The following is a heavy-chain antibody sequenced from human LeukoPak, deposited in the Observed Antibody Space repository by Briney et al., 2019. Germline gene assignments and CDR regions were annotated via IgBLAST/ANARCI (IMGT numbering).Heavy chain of an antibody. CDR2: ISYDGSNK. Sequence: GGSLRLPCAASGFTFSSYAMHWVRQAPGKGLEWVAVISYDGSNKYYADSVKGRFTISRDNSKNTLYLQMNSLRAEDTAVYYCAREAYYYGSGSYYPESEFDYWGQGTLVTVSS. CDR3: AREAYYYGSGSYYPESEFDY. J-gene: IGHJ4*02. CDR1: GFTFSSYA. V-gene: IGHV3-30*04. D-gene: IGHD3-10*01.